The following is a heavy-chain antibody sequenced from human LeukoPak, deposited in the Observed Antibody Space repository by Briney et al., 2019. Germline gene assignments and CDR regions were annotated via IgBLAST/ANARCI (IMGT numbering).Heavy chain of an antibody. CDR2: ISGSGGST. D-gene: IGHD6-6*01. J-gene: IGHJ3*02. Sequence: PGGSLRLSCAASGFTFSNYAMSWVRQAPGRGLEWVSVISGSGGSTYYADSVKGRFTVSRDNPKNTLYLQMNSLRAEDTAVYYCASEYSSSSGRAFDIWGQGIMVTVSS. CDR1: GFTFSNYA. CDR3: ASEYSSSSGRAFDI. V-gene: IGHV3-23*01.